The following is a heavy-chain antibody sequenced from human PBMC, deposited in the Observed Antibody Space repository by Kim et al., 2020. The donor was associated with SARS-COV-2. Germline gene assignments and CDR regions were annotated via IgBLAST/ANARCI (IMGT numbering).Heavy chain of an antibody. J-gene: IGHJ3*02. Sequence: KGLFTISRDNAKNSLYLQMNSLRAEDTAVYYCARGIPHYGDYPTKCAFDIWGQGTMVTVSS. CDR3: ARGIPHYGDYPTKCAFDI. D-gene: IGHD4-17*01. V-gene: IGHV3-11*06.